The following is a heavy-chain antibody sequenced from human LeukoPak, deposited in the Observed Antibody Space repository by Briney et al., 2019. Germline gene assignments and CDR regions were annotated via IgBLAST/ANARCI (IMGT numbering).Heavy chain of an antibody. J-gene: IGHJ2*01. Sequence: SETLSLTCTVSGGSISSSSYYWSWIRQPPGKGLEWIGYIYYSGSTNYNPSLKSRVTISVDTSKNQFSLKLSSVTAADTAVYYCARESPDYYDSSGYYNLSWYFDLWGRGTLVTVSS. V-gene: IGHV4-61*01. D-gene: IGHD3-22*01. CDR1: GGSISSSSYY. CDR2: IYYSGST. CDR3: ARESPDYYDSSGYYNLSWYFDL.